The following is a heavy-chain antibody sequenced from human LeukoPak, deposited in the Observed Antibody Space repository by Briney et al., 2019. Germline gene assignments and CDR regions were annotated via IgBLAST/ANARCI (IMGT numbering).Heavy chain of an antibody. CDR1: GGSINNYY. D-gene: IGHD4-23*01. Sequence: KPSETLSLACTVSGGSINNYYWSWIRQPPGKGLEWIGYISYSGSPNYNPSLKSRVSISLDTSKNQFSLELTSVTAADTALYFCARSPYYGSNSRGAFDVWGQGTLVPVSS. CDR2: ISYSGSP. CDR3: ARSPYYGSNSRGAFDV. V-gene: IGHV4-59*08. J-gene: IGHJ3*01.